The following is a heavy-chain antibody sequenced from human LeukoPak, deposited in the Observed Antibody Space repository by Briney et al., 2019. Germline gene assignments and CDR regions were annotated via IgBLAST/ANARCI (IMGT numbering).Heavy chain of an antibody. CDR1: GVTFSDYQ. Sequence: GGSLRLSCAASGVTFSDYQMSWIRQAPGKGLEWISYISSSDNTIYYADSVKGRFTISRDNAKNSLYLQMNSLRDEDTAVYYCARTPRRGHSRDVWGKGTTVTVSS. V-gene: IGHV3-11*04. CDR2: ISSSDNTI. CDR3: ARTPRRGHSRDV. J-gene: IGHJ6*03.